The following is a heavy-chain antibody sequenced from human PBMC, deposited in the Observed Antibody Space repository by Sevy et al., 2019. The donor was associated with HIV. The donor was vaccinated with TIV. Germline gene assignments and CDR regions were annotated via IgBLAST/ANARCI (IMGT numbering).Heavy chain of an antibody. CDR2: SGST. V-gene: IGHV4-59*01. J-gene: IGHJ4*02. Sequence: LTCTVSGVSISPYYWAWIRQPPGKGLECIGFSGSTNYNPSLKTRVTTSVDTSKNQFSLKLSSVTAADTAIYYCARGGPNQHQLDYFDYWGQGTLVTVSS. CDR1: GVSISPYY. D-gene: IGHD1-1*01. CDR3: ARGGPNQHQLDYFDY.